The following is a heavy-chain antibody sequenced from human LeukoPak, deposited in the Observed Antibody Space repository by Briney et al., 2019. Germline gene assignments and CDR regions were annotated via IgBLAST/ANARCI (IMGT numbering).Heavy chain of an antibody. CDR2: IYYSGRT. Sequence: SETLSLTCTVSGGSISSYYWSWIRQPPGKGLEWIGYIYYSGRTKYNPSLKSRVTISVDTSKNQSSLKVSSVTAADTAVYYCARVRSYVTAAGRAYYFDYWGQGALVTVSS. CDR1: GGSISSYY. J-gene: IGHJ4*02. V-gene: IGHV4-59*01. CDR3: ARVRSYVTAAGRAYYFDY. D-gene: IGHD6-13*01.